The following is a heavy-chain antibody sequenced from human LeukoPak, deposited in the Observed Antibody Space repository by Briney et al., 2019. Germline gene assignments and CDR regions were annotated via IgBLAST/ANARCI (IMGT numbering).Heavy chain of an antibody. CDR1: GGSISLYY. CDR3: ARAPYNWHDAYYFDY. J-gene: IGHJ4*02. D-gene: IGHD1-20*01. CDR2: IYYSGST. V-gene: IGHV4-59*12. Sequence: SETLSLTCTVSGGSISLYYWSWIRQPPGKGLEWIGNIYYSGSTNYNPSLKSRVTISVDTSKNHFSLKLSSVTAADTAVYFCARAPYNWHDAYYFDYWGQGTLVTVSS.